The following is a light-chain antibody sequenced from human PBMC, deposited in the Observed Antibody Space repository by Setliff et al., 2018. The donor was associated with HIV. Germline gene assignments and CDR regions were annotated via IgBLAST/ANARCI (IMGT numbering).Light chain of an antibody. CDR1: SSDVGGYNY. V-gene: IGLV2-14*03. CDR3: GSYTSSSTLEV. J-gene: IGLJ2*01. CDR2: DVS. Sequence: QSVLTQPASVSGSPGQSITISCTGTSSDVGGYNYVSWYQQHPGKAPKLIIYDVSNRPSGVSNRFSGSKSGNTASLTISGLQAEDEADYYCGSYTSSSTLEVFGGGTKVTVL.